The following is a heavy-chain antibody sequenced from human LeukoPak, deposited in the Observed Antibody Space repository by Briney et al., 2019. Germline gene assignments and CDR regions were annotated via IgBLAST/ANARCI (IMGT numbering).Heavy chain of an antibody. V-gene: IGHV3-30-3*01. CDR2: ISYDGSNK. Sequence: GGSLRLSCAASGFSFSNHAMHWVRQAPGKGLEWVAVISYDGSNKYYADSVKGRFTISRDNSKNTLYLQMNSLRAEDTAVYYCARARPYSSSWYFQHWGQGTLVTVSS. CDR1: GFSFSNHA. CDR3: ARARPYSSSWYFQH. D-gene: IGHD6-13*01. J-gene: IGHJ1*01.